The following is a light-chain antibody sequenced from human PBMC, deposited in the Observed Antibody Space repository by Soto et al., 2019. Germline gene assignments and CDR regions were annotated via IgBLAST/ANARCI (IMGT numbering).Light chain of an antibody. J-gene: IGKJ1*01. V-gene: IGKV3-11*01. CDR3: QQRSKWPPWT. CDR1: QSISRY. CDR2: DAS. Sequence: EIVLTQSPATLSLSPGERATLSCRASQSISRYLAWYQQKPGQAPRLLIYDASNRATGIPARFSGSGSGTGFTLTISSLEPEDFAVYYCQQRSKWPPWTFGQGTKVDIK.